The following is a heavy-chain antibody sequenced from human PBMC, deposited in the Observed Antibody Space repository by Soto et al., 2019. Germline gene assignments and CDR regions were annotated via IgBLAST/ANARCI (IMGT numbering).Heavy chain of an antibody. V-gene: IGHV3-53*01. CDR1: GFTVGNNY. J-gene: IGHJ4*02. D-gene: IGHD3-10*01. CDR3: AKDGRGSGSHYTSFGY. CDR2: IYSTGTT. Sequence: EVQLVESGGGLIQPGGSLKLSCAASGFTVGNNYMSWVRQAPGKGLEWVSLIYSTGTTKYADSVKGRFPVSRDNAKNTLYLQINSLRAEDTAVYYCAKDGRGSGSHYTSFGYWGQGTLVTVSS.